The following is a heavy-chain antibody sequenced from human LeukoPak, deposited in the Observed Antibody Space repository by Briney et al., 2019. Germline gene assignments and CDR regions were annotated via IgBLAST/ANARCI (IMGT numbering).Heavy chain of an antibody. V-gene: IGHV3-33*01. Sequence: GGSLRLSCAASGFTFSSYGMHWVRQAPGKGLEWVAVIWYDGSNKYYADSVKGRLTISRDNSKNTLYLQMNSLRAEDTAVYYCARENDILTGYYIPFDYWGQGTLVTVSS. CDR1: GFTFSSYG. D-gene: IGHD3-9*01. CDR3: ARENDILTGYYIPFDY. J-gene: IGHJ4*02. CDR2: IWYDGSNK.